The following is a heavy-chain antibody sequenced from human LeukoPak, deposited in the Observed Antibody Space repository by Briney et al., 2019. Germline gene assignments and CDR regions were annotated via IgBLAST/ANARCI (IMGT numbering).Heavy chain of an antibody. CDR1: GFTFSSYA. V-gene: IGHV3-30*04. Sequence: PGGSLRLSCAASGFTFSSYAMHWVRQAPGKGLEWVAVISYDGSNKYYADSVKGRFTISRDNSKNTLYLQMNSLRAEDTAVYYCARDTGSYYEFDPWGQGTLVTVSS. CDR2: ISYDGSNK. CDR3: ARDTGSYYEFDP. J-gene: IGHJ5*02. D-gene: IGHD1-26*01.